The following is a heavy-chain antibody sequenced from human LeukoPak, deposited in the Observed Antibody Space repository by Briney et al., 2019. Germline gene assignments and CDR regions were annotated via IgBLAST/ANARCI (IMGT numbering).Heavy chain of an antibody. Sequence: PGGSLRLSCAASGLTFSDYSMNWVRQAPGKGLEWLSYIGLSSGARYYADSVEGRFSISSDNAKNSLSLQMNSLRADDTAVYYCARDHNYAFDYWGQGILVTVSS. V-gene: IGHV3-48*04. J-gene: IGHJ4*02. D-gene: IGHD5-18*01. CDR1: GLTFSDYS. CDR3: ARDHNYAFDY. CDR2: IGLSSGAR.